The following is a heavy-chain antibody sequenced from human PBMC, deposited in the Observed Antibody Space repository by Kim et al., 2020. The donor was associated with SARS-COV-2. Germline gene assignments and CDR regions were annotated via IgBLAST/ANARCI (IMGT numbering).Heavy chain of an antibody. CDR3: AVLWFGEFFPSHYYYYGMDV. V-gene: IGHV3-21*01. CDR1: GFTFSSYS. Sequence: GGSLRLSCAASGFTFSSYSMNWVRQAPGKGLEWVSSISSSSSYIYYADSVKGRFTISRDNAKNSLYLQMNSLRAEDTAVYYCAVLWFGEFFPSHYYYYGMDVWGQGTTVTVSS. CDR2: ISSSSSYI. J-gene: IGHJ6*02. D-gene: IGHD3-10*01.